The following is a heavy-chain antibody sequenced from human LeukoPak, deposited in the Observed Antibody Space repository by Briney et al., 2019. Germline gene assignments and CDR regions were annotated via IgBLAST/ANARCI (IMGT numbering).Heavy chain of an antibody. D-gene: IGHD3-22*01. CDR1: GFTFSSYW. V-gene: IGHV3-74*01. CDR2: INSDGSST. Sequence: GGSLRLSCAASGFTFSSYWMHWVRQAPGKGLVWVSRINSDGSSTSYADSVKVRFAISRDNAKNTLYLQMNSLRAEDTAVHYCSRDPRITMTGWGQGTLVTVSS. J-gene: IGHJ4*02. CDR3: SRDPRITMTG.